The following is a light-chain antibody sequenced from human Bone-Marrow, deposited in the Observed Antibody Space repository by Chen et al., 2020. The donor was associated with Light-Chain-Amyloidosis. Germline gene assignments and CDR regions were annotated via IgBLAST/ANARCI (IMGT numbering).Light chain of an antibody. CDR2: GSS. V-gene: IGKV3-20*01. J-gene: IGKJ4*01. Sequence: EIVLTQSPGTLSLSPGEGANLSCRASQTISSNYLTWYQQKFGQAPRLLIYGSSSRATGIPDRCTGSGSGTYFTLTINRLEPEDFAMYYCQQYGTSPLTFGGGTKVEIK. CDR3: QQYGTSPLT. CDR1: QTISSNY.